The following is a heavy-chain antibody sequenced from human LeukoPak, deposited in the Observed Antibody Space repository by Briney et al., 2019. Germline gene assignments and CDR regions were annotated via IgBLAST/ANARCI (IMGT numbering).Heavy chain of an antibody. CDR2: IYHSGST. J-gene: IGHJ4*02. CDR3: ARDGDYGY. D-gene: IGHD4-17*01. V-gene: IGHV4-38-2*02. CDR1: GYSLSSGYY. Sequence: PSETLSLTCTVSGYSLSSGYYWGWIRPPPGKGLEWIGSIYHSGSTYYNPSLKSRVTISVDTSKNQFSLKLSSVTAADTAVYYCARDGDYGYWGQGTLVTVSS.